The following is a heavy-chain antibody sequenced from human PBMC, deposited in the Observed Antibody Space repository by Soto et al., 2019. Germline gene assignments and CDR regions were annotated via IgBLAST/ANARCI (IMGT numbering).Heavy chain of an antibody. CDR2: IIPIFGTA. V-gene: IGHV1-69*13. CDR1: GGTFSSYA. Sequence: SVKVSCKASGGTFSSYAISWVRQAPGQGLEWMGGIIPIFGTANYAQKFQGRVTITADESTSTAYMELSSLRSEDTAVYYCARAPLTYYYDSSGYYRYFDYWGQGTLVTVSS. J-gene: IGHJ4*02. D-gene: IGHD3-22*01. CDR3: ARAPLTYYYDSSGYYRYFDY.